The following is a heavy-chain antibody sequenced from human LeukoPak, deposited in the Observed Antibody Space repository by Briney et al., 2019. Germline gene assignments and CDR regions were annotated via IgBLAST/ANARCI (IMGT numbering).Heavy chain of an antibody. D-gene: IGHD4-11*01. CDR2: IQHSLT. CDR1: GGSISSGIYS. CDR3: ATLMTTGDKFDS. J-gene: IGHJ4*02. Sequence: SETLSLTCTVSGGSISSGIYSWSWIRQPSGKGLEWIGYIQHSLTSYNPSLKSRVTISVDRSKNQFSLKVSSVTAADTAVYYCATLMTTGDKFDSWGQGTLVTVSS. V-gene: IGHV4-30-2*01.